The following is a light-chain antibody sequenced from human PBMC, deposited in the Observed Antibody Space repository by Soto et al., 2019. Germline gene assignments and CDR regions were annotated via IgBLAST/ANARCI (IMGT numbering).Light chain of an antibody. J-gene: IGKJ2*01. V-gene: IGKV1-5*01. Sequence: DIQLTPSPSTVSPSAGYRFTTTCRASQSIDRWLAWYQQKPGKAPRLLIFDVSSLESGVPSRFSGSGSGTEFTLTISSLQPDDFATYYCLQYDSRYTFGQGTKVDIK. CDR2: DVS. CDR1: QSIDRW. CDR3: LQYDSRYT.